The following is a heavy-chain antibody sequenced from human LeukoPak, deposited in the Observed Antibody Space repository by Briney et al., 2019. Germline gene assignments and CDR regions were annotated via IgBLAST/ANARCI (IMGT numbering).Heavy chain of an antibody. Sequence: SETLSLTCTVSGGSISSYYWSWIRQPPGKGLEWIGYIYYSGSTNYNPSLKSRVTISVDTSKNQFSLKLSSVTAADTAVYYCARNHRYSSGWYNWFDPWGQGTLVTVSS. CDR1: GGSISSYY. J-gene: IGHJ5*02. CDR2: IYYSGST. D-gene: IGHD6-19*01. V-gene: IGHV4-59*12. CDR3: ARNHRYSSGWYNWFDP.